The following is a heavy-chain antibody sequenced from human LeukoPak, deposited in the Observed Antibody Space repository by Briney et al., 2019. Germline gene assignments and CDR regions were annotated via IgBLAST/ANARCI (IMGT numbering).Heavy chain of an antibody. V-gene: IGHV4-61*02. D-gene: IGHD2-21*01. J-gene: IGHJ4*02. CDR2: IYTSGST. CDR3: ARGESYRGYYFDY. CDR1: GGSISSGSYY. Sequence: SETLSLTCTVSGGSISSGSYYWSWIRQPAGKGLEWIGRIYTSGSTNYNPSLKSRVTTSVDTSKNQFSLKLSFVTAADTAVYYCARGESYRGYYFDYWGQGTLVTVSS.